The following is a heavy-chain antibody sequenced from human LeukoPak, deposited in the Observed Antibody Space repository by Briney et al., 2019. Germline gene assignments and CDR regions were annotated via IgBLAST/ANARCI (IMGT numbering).Heavy chain of an antibody. J-gene: IGHJ5*02. CDR3: ARLGTIFGVVIEARASLFRGFPL. CDR1: GGTFSSYA. D-gene: IGHD3-3*01. CDR2: IIPIFGTA. Sequence: RASVKVSCKASGGTFSSYAISWVRQAPGQGLEWMGGIIPIFGTANYAQKFQGRVTITADKSTSTAYMELSSLRSEDTAVYYCARLGTIFGVVIEARASLFRGFPLWGQGTLVTVSS. V-gene: IGHV1-69*06.